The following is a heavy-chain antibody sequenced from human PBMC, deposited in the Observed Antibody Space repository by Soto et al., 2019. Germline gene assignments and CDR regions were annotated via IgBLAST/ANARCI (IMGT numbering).Heavy chain of an antibody. CDR2: IIPILGIA. Sequence: QVQLVQSGAEVKKPGSSVKVSCKASGGTFSSYTISWVRQAPGQGLEWMGRIIPILGIANYAQKFQGRVTITADKSTSTAYMQLSSLRSEDTAVYYCARRSGWYFYDYWGQGTLVTVSS. D-gene: IGHD6-19*01. J-gene: IGHJ4*02. CDR3: ARRSGWYFYDY. CDR1: GGTFSSYT. V-gene: IGHV1-69*02.